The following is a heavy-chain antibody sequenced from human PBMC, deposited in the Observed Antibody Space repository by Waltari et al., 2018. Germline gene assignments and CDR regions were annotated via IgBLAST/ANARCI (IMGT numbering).Heavy chain of an antibody. J-gene: IGHJ4*02. D-gene: IGHD6-19*01. Sequence: QLQLQESGPGLVKPSETLSLTCTVSGGSISSSSYYWGWIRQPPGKGLEWIGSIYYSGSTYYNPSLKSRVTISVDTSKNQFSLKLSSVTAADTAVYYCTVSLTDSGSGYWGQGTLVTVSS. CDR1: GGSISSSSYY. CDR2: IYYSGST. V-gene: IGHV4-39*07. CDR3: TVSLTDSGSGY.